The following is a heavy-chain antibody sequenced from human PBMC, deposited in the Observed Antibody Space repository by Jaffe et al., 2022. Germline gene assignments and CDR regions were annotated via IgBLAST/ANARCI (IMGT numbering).Heavy chain of an antibody. V-gene: IGHV3-23*01. Sequence: EVQLLESGGGLVQPGGSLRLSCAASGFTFSSYAMSWVRQAPGKGLEWVSAISGSGGSTYYADSVKGRFTISRDNSKNTLYLQMNSLRAEDTAVYYCATLAPDYGDYFFPALVPPWGQGTLVTVSS. J-gene: IGHJ5*02. CDR3: ATLAPDYGDYFFPALVPP. CDR1: GFTFSSYA. D-gene: IGHD4-17*01. CDR2: ISGSGGST.